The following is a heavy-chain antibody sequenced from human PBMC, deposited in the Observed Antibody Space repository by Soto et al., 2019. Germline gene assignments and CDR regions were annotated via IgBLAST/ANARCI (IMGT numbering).Heavy chain of an antibody. CDR3: ATDQGGTAMVSAYYYGMDV. J-gene: IGHJ6*02. D-gene: IGHD5-18*01. V-gene: IGHV3-30-3*01. Sequence: GGSLRLSCAASGFTFSSYAMHWVRQAPGKGLEWVAVISYDGSNKYYADSVKGRFTISRDNSKNTLYLQMNSLRAEDTAVYYCATDQGGTAMVSAYYYGMDVWGQGTTVTVSS. CDR1: GFTFSSYA. CDR2: ISYDGSNK.